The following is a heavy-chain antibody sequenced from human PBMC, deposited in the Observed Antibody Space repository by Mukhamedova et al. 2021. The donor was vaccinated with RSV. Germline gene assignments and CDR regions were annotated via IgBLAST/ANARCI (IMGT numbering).Heavy chain of an antibody. CDR2: ISGSGGTT. Sequence: GLEWVSGISGSGGTTYYADSVKGRCTISRDNSKNTLYLQMNSLRAEDTALYYFAKRDGFYWGHGTLVTVSS. CDR3: AKRDGFY. D-gene: IGHD4-17*01. J-gene: IGHJ4*01. V-gene: IGHV3-23*01.